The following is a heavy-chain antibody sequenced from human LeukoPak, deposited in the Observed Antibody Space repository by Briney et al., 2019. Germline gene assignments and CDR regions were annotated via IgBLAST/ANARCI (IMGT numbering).Heavy chain of an antibody. CDR1: GYTFTGYY. D-gene: IGHD6-19*01. CDR2: INPNSGGT. V-gene: IGHV1-2*02. CDR3: AREGSGWYGNFDY. Sequence: ASVKVSCKTSGYTFTGYYMHWVRQAPGQGLEWMGWINPNSGGTNYAQKFQGRVTMTRDTSISTAYMEVSRLRSDDTAVYYCAREGSGWYGNFDYWGQGTLVTVSS. J-gene: IGHJ4*02.